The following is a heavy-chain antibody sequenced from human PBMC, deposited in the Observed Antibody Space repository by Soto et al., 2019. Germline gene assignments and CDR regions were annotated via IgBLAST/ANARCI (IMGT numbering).Heavy chain of an antibody. CDR2: ISWNSGSI. CDR3: AKDRGFGELLSPTVDY. V-gene: IGHV3-9*01. J-gene: IGHJ4*02. D-gene: IGHD3-10*01. Sequence: GGSLRLSCAASGFTFDDYAMHWVRQAPGKGLEWVSGISWNSGSIGYADSVKGRFTISRDNAKNSLYLQMNSLRAEDTALYYCAKDRGFGELLSPTVDYWGQGTLVTVSS. CDR1: GFTFDDYA.